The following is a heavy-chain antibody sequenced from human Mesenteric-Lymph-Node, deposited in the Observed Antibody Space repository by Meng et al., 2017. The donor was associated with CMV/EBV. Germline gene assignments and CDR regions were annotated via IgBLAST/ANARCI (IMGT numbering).Heavy chain of an antibody. J-gene: IGHJ5*02. CDR3: ARTVVTSSEFDP. V-gene: IGHV1-8*03. Sequence: ASVKVSCKASGYTFTSYDINWVRQATGQGLEWMGWMNPNSGNTGYAQKFQGRVTITRNTSISTAYMELSSLRSEDTAVYYCARTVVTSSEFDPWGQGTLVTVSS. CDR2: MNPNSGNT. D-gene: IGHD4-23*01. CDR1: GYTFTSYD.